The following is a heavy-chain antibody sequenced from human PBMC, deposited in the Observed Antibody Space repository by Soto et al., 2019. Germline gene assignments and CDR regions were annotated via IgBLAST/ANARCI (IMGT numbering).Heavy chain of an antibody. CDR2: ISAYNGNT. Sequence: ASVKVSCKASGYTFTSYGISWVRQAPGQGLEWMGWISAYNGNTNYAQKLQGRVTMTTVTSTSTAYMELRSLRSDDTAVYYCARDPPRWTYYYDSSGPPGYWGQGTLVTVSS. D-gene: IGHD3-22*01. CDR3: ARDPPRWTYYYDSSGPPGY. J-gene: IGHJ4*02. CDR1: GYTFTSYG. V-gene: IGHV1-18*01.